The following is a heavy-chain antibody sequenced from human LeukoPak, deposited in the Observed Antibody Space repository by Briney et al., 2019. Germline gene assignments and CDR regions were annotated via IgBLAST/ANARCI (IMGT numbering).Heavy chain of an antibody. CDR2: ISGSGGST. D-gene: IGHD1-26*01. Sequence: PGGSLRLSCAASGFTFSSYAMSWVRQAPGKGLEWVSAISGSGGSTYYADSVKGRFTISRDNSKNTLYLQMNSLRAEDTAVYYCAKRKRELLQSVLYFDYWGQGTLVTVSS. CDR3: AKRKRELLQSVLYFDY. CDR1: GFTFSSYA. J-gene: IGHJ4*02. V-gene: IGHV3-23*01.